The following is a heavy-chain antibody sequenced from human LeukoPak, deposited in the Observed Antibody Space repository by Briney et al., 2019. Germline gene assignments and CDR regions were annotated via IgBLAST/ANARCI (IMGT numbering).Heavy chain of an antibody. V-gene: IGHV4-39*07. CDR1: GASISSGSYY. CDR2: INHSGST. D-gene: IGHD5-12*01. CDR3: ARGGKWIRAFDI. J-gene: IGHJ3*02. Sequence: SETLSLTCTVSGASISSGSYYWSWIRQPPGKGLEWIGEINHSGSTNYNPSLKSRVTISVDTSKNQFSLKLSSVTAADTAVYYCARGGKWIRAFDIWGQGTMVTVSS.